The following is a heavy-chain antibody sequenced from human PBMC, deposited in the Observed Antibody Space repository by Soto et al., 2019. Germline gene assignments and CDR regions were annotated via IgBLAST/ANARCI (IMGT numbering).Heavy chain of an antibody. J-gene: IGHJ6*02. V-gene: IGHV3-30*03. CDR3: ARSRDGYSFYFYYGMDG. Sequence: WWSLRLSCSASVFTCTSYGMHWFRQAPGKRLEWMALILHDGSAEYYADSVKGRFTISRDNSKNTLYLQMNSLRAEDTAVYYCARSRDGYSFYFYYGMDGWGQGTTVTVSS. D-gene: IGHD4-4*01. CDR1: VFTCTSYG. CDR2: ILHDGSAE.